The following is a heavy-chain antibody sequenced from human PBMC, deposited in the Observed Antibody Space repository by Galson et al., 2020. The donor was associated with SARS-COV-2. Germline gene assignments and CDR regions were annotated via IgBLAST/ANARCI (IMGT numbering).Heavy chain of an antibody. Sequence: GGSLRLSCAASGFTFSSYAMHWVRQAPGKGLVWVSRINSDGSSTSYADSVKGRFTISRDNAKNTLYLQMNSLRAEDTAVYYCAREDIVVVPPFDYWGQGTLVTVSS. J-gene: IGHJ4*02. CDR2: INSDGSST. CDR3: AREDIVVVPPFDY. D-gene: IGHD2-2*01. V-gene: IGHV3-74*01. CDR1: GFTFSSYA.